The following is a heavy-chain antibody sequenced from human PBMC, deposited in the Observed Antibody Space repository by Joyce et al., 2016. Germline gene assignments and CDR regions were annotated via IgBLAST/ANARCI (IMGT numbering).Heavy chain of an antibody. CDR3: AKGYGDHSYFDD. J-gene: IGHJ4*02. D-gene: IGHD4-17*01. V-gene: IGHV3-23*01. Sequence: EVQLLESGGGLVQPGGSLRLSCVDSGFTFSSYAMSWVRQAPGKGLEWFSTVRGRGANTCCAGSVKGRFTISRDNSKNALYRQMNSLRAEDTAVYNCAKGYGDHSYFDDWGQGTLVTVSS. CDR2: VRGRGANT. CDR1: GFTFSSYA.